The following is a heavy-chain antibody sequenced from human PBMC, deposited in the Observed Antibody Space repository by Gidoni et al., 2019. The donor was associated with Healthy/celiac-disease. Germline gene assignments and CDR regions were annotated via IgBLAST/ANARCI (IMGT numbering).Heavy chain of an antibody. V-gene: IGHV4-38-2*01. D-gene: IGHD3-10*01. J-gene: IGHJ4*02. Sequence: QVQLQESGPGLVKPSETLSLTCAVSGYSISSGYYWGWIRQPPGKGLEWIGSIYHSGSTYYNPSLKSRVTISVDTSKNQFSRKLSSVTAADTAVYYCARQVGGSGSYYSDYWGQGTLVTVSS. CDR3: ARQVGGSGSYYSDY. CDR1: GYSISSGYY. CDR2: IYHSGST.